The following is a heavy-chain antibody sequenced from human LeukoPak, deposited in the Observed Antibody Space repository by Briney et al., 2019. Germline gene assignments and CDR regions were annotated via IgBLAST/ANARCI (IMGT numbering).Heavy chain of an antibody. J-gene: IGHJ4*02. CDR1: GFTFDDYA. CDR2: IGWNSDII. D-gene: IGHD3-22*01. CDR3: AKSSYYYDSSGTPFDY. V-gene: IGHV3-9*01. Sequence: GGSLRLSCAASGFTFDDYAMHWVRQPPGKGLEWVSGIGWNSDIIDYGDSVKGRFTISRDNAKNSLYLQMNSLRAEDTALYYCAKSSYYYDSSGTPFDYWGQGTLVTVSS.